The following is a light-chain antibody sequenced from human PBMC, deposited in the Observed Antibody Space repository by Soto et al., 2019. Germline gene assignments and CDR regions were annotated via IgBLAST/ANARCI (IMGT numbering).Light chain of an antibody. V-gene: IGLV1-40*01. CDR3: QAYDASLSAGL. CDR2: ANP. CDR1: SANIGANYD. J-gene: IGLJ3*02. Sequence: QSVLTQPPSVSVAPGQRVTISCTGSSANIGANYDVHWYQPLPGTAPQLLINANPNRPSGVPVRCSGSRSGTSGSLAISGLQGDDEADYYRQAYDASLSAGLFGGGTKLTVL.